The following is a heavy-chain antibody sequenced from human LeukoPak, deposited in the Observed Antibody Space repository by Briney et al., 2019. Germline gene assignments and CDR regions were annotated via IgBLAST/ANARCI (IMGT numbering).Heavy chain of an antibody. D-gene: IGHD3-10*02. CDR2: ISGSGGST. CDR1: GFTFSSYA. J-gene: IGHJ4*02. Sequence: PGGSLRLSCAASGFTFSSYAMSWVRQAPGKGLEWVSAISGSGGSTYYADPVKGRFTISRDNSKNTLYLQMNSLRAEDTAVYYCAKDIRLSYVGDDYWGQGTLVTVSS. V-gene: IGHV3-23*01. CDR3: AKDIRLSYVGDDY.